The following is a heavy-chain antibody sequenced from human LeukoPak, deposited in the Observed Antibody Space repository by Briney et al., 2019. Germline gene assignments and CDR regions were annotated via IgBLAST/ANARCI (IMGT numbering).Heavy chain of an antibody. CDR2: IYTSGST. V-gene: IGHV4-4*07. CDR1: GGSISSYY. J-gene: IGHJ4*02. Sequence: SEALSLTCTVSGGSISSYYWSWIRQPAGKGLEWIGRIYTSGSTNYNPSLKSRVTMSVDTSKNQFSLKLSSVTAADTAVYYCAAMDTAMVRDYWGQGTLVTVSS. CDR3: AAMDTAMVRDY. D-gene: IGHD5-18*01.